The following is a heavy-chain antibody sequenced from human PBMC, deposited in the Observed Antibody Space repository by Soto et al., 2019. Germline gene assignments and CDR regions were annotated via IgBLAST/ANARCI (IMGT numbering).Heavy chain of an antibody. CDR3: ARFAKEENPKLESWYAFDF. J-gene: IGHJ4*02. CDR2: IYYRGGT. V-gene: IGHV4-31*03. D-gene: IGHD6-13*01. CDR1: GGSIRSGGYF. Sequence: VQLQESGPGLVKPSQTLSLTCTVSGGSIRSGGYFWSWVRQQPGKGLEWIGHIYYRGGTSYNPSLESRVAMSVDTSKNEFGLKVNSVTAADTAIYYCARFAKEENPKLESWYAFDFWGRGTLVTVSS.